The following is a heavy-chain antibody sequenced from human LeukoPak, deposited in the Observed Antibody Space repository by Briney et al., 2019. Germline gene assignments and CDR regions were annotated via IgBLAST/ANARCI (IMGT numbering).Heavy chain of an antibody. CDR3: ARSPRGYCSSTSCKGAPFYYYYYMDV. CDR2: IHGDGIIT. CDR1: GFTFITYW. Sequence: GGSLRLSCAASGFTFITYWMHWVRQAPGKGLVWVSRIHGDGIITTYADSVKGRFTISRDNAKNMLYLQMNSLRAEDTAVYYCARSPRGYCSSTSCKGAPFYYYYYMDVWGKGTTVTVSS. D-gene: IGHD2-2*01. V-gene: IGHV3-74*01. J-gene: IGHJ6*03.